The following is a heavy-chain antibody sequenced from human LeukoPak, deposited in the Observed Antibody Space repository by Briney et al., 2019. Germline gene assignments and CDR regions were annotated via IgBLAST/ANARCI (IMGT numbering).Heavy chain of an antibody. Sequence: GGPLRLSCAASGFTFSSYSMNWVRQAPGKRLEWVSSISSSSNYIYYADSVKGRFTLYRDNAKNSLWLHMNSLRAEDTAVYYCARGEGDSGGNFVGDYWGQGTLVSVSS. CDR3: ARGEGDSGGNFVGDY. J-gene: IGHJ4*02. CDR1: GFTFSSYS. CDR2: ISSSSNYI. D-gene: IGHD4-23*01. V-gene: IGHV3-21*01.